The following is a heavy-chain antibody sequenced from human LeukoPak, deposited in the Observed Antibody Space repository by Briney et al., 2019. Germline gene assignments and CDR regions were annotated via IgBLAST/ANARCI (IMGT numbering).Heavy chain of an antibody. Sequence: GGSLRLSCAASGFTFSSYSMNWVRQAPGKGVEWVSSISSSSSYIYYADSVKGRFTISRDNAKNSLYLQMNSLRAEDTAVYYCARGDCSSTSCRNGYFDYWGQGTLVTVSS. CDR2: ISSSSSYI. V-gene: IGHV3-21*01. CDR1: GFTFSSYS. D-gene: IGHD2-2*01. J-gene: IGHJ4*02. CDR3: ARGDCSSTSCRNGYFDY.